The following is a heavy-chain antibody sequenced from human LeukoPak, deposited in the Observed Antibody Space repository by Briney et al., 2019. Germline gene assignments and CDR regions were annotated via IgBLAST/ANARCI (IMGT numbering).Heavy chain of an antibody. CDR1: GGSISSYY. CDR3: ARARYYDYIWGSYREYYFDY. V-gene: IGHV4-59*01. CDR2: IYYSGST. Sequence: SETLSLTCTVSGGSISSYYWSWIRQPPGQGLEWIGYIYYSGSTNYNPSLKSRVTISVDTSKNQFSLKLSSVTAADTAVYYCARARYYDYIWGSYREYYFDYWGQGTLVTVSS. J-gene: IGHJ4*02. D-gene: IGHD3-16*02.